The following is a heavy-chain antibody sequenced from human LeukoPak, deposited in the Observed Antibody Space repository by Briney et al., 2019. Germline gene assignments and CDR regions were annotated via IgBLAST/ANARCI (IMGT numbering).Heavy chain of an antibody. CDR3: ARTRWLQSLFDY. Sequence: SETLSLTCVVYGVSFSGYYWSWIRQPPGKGLEWIGEINHSGSTNYNPSLKSRVTISVDTSKNQFSLKLRSVTAADTAVYYCARTRWLQSLFDYGGQGTLVTVSS. CDR2: INHSGST. D-gene: IGHD5-24*01. J-gene: IGHJ4*02. CDR1: GVSFSGYY. V-gene: IGHV4-34*01.